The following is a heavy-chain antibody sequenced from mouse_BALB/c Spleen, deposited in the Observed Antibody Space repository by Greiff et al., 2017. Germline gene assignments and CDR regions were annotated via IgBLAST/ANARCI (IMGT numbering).Heavy chain of an antibody. CDR2: ISSGGST. CDR3: ARAIYYCDY. CDR1: GFTFSSYA. J-gene: IGHJ2*01. D-gene: IGHD1-2*01. Sequence: EVKLMESGGGLVKPGGSLKLSCAASGFTFSSYAMSWVRQTPEKRLEWVASISSGGSTYYPDSVKGRFTISRDNARNSLYLQMSSLRSEDTAMYYCARAIYYCDYWGQGTTLTVSS. V-gene: IGHV5-6-5*01.